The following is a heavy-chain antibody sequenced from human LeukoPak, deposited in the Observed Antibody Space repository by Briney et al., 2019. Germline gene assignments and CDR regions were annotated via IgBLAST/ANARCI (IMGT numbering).Heavy chain of an antibody. CDR2: ISGSGGNT. V-gene: IGHV3-23*01. Sequence: GGSLRLSCAASGFTFSSYAMSWVRQAPGKGLEWASGISGSGGNTYYADSVKGRFTISRDNSKNTLYLQMNSLRAEDMAVYYCAKSGAWGDNSSWYGGYWGQGTLVTVSS. D-gene: IGHD6-13*01. CDR3: AKSGAWGDNSSWYGGY. CDR1: GFTFSSYA. J-gene: IGHJ4*02.